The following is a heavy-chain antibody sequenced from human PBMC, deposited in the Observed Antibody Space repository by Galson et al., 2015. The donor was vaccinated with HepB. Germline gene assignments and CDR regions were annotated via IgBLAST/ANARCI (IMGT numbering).Heavy chain of an antibody. CDR3: ARARYSTSPPDY. CDR2: ISAYNGNT. Sequence: SVKVSCKASGYTFNSHGFSWVRQAPGQGLEWMGWISAYNGNTDYAQKVQGRVTMTTDTSTGTVYMELRSLGSDDTAVYYCARARYSTSPPDYWGQGTLVTVSS. D-gene: IGHD6-6*01. CDR1: GYTFNSHG. J-gene: IGHJ4*02. V-gene: IGHV1-18*01.